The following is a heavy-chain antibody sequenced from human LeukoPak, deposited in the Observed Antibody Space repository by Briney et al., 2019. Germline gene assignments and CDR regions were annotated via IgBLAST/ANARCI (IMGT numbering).Heavy chain of an antibody. D-gene: IGHD3-22*01. V-gene: IGHV5-51*01. J-gene: IGHJ4*02. CDR3: ARLSDSSGAQSGGFDY. CDR1: GYRFTSYW. Sequence: LGESLQISCKGSGYRFTSYWIGWVRQLPGKGLEWMGIIYPGDSDTKYSPSFQGQVTISADKSISTAYLQWSSLKASDTAMYYCARLSDSSGAQSGGFDYWGQGTLVTVSS. CDR2: IYPGDSDT.